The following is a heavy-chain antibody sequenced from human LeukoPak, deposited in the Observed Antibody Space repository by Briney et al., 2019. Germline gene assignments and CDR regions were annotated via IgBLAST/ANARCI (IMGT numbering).Heavy chain of an antibody. CDR1: SGSISSITYY. CDR2: IYYSGST. CDR3: ARGVMATILTPFDY. Sequence: ASETLSLTCTVSSGSISSITYYWGWIRQPPGKGLEWIGSIYYSGSTYYNLSLKSRVTISVDTSKNQFSLKLSSVTAAATAVYYGARGVMATILTPFDYWGQGTLVTVSS. D-gene: IGHD5-24*01. J-gene: IGHJ4*02. V-gene: IGHV4-39*07.